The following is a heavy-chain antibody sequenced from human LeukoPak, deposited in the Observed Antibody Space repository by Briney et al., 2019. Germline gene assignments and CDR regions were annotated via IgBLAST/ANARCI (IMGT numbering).Heavy chain of an antibody. CDR3: AKGGVKGRYYDILTGYWD. D-gene: IGHD3-9*01. V-gene: IGHV3-9*01. CDR2: ISWNSGSI. J-gene: IGHJ4*02. Sequence: PGGSLRLSRAASGFTFDDYAMHWVRQAPGKGLEWVSGISWNSGSIGYADSVKGRFTISRDNAKNSLYLQMNSLRAEDTALYYCAKGGVKGRYYDILTGYWDWGQGTLVTVSS. CDR1: GFTFDDYA.